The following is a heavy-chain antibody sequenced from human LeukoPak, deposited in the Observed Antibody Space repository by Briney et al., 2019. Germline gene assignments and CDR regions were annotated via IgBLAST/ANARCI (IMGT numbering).Heavy chain of an antibody. V-gene: IGHV4-39*01. Sequence: SETLSLTCTVSGGSISSSSYYWGWIRQPPGKGLEWIGSIYYSGSTYYNPSLKSRVTISVDTSKNQFSLKLSSVTAADTAVYYCARVRPLVDYWGQGTLVTVSS. D-gene: IGHD1-1*01. CDR1: GGSISSSSYY. J-gene: IGHJ4*02. CDR3: ARVRPLVDY. CDR2: IYYSGST.